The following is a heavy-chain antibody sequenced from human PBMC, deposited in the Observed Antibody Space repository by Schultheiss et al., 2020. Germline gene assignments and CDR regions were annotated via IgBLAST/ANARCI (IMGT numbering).Heavy chain of an antibody. CDR1: GFTFSSYA. V-gene: IGHV3-30*04. J-gene: IGHJ4*02. D-gene: IGHD2/OR15-2a*01. CDR3: ARASNTYLYYFDF. CDR2: ISSDGSDK. Sequence: GESLKISCAASGFTFSSYALHWVRQAPGKGLEWVALISSDGSDKYYADSVTGRFSISRDNSKNTLYLEMNSLGSEDTAVFYCARASNTYLYYFDFWGQGTLVTVSS.